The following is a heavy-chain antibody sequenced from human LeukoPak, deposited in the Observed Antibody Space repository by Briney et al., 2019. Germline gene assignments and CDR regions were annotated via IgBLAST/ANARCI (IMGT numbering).Heavy chain of an antibody. CDR1: RLTDSSNY. CDR2: IYIGGRT. D-gene: IGHD3-9*01. J-gene: IGHJ4*02. V-gene: IGHV3-53*01. Sequence: GGSLRLSCAASRLTDSSNYMSAVRQAPGRGVEWVCVIYIGGRTYYADSVKGGFTISRDNSKNTLYLQMNRLRAEDTAVYYCARASLYDILTGYYTPYYFGYWGRGTLVTVSS. CDR3: ARASLYDILTGYYTPYYFGY.